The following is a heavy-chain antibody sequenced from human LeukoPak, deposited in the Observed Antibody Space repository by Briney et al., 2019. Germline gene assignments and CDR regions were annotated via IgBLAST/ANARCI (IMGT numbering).Heavy chain of an antibody. D-gene: IGHD5-24*01. CDR1: GGTFSSYA. Sequence: ASVKVPCKASGGTFSSYAISWVRQAPGQGLEWMGGIIPILGTANYAQKFQGRVTITTDESTSTAYMELSSLRSEDTAVYYCARPAKMATIVHAFDIWGQGTMVTVSS. CDR3: ARPAKMATIVHAFDI. J-gene: IGHJ3*02. CDR2: IIPILGTA. V-gene: IGHV1-69*05.